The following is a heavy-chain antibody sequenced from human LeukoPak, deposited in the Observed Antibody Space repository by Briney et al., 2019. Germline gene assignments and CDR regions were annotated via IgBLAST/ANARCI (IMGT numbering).Heavy chain of an antibody. CDR2: INHSGST. D-gene: IGHD1-26*01. V-gene: IGHV4-34*01. CDR1: GGSFSGYY. Sequence: SETLSLTCAVYGGSFSGYYWSWIRQPPGKGLEWIGEINHSGSTNYNPSLKSRVTISMDTSKNQFSLRLSSVTAADTAVYYCASPGSGSYYHFDYWGQGTLVTVSS. J-gene: IGHJ4*02. CDR3: ASPGSGSYYHFDY.